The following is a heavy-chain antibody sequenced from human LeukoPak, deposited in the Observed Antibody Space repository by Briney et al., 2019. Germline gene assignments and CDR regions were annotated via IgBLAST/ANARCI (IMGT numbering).Heavy chain of an antibody. Sequence: PGGSLRLSCAASGFSFSVYWMHWVRQAPGKGLEWVSVIYSGGSTYYADSVKGRFTISRDNSKNTLYLQMNSLRAEDTAVYYCALLWFGELSVDGGWFDPWGQGTLVTVSS. CDR1: GFSFSVYW. CDR2: IYSGGST. V-gene: IGHV3-53*01. CDR3: ALLWFGELSVDGGWFDP. J-gene: IGHJ5*02. D-gene: IGHD3-10*01.